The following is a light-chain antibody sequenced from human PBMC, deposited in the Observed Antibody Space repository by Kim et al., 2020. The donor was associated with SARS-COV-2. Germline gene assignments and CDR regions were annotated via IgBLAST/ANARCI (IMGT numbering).Light chain of an antibody. J-gene: IGKJ4*01. CDR2: AAS. Sequence: IQLTQSPSSLSASVGDRVTITCRASQDISSYLAWYQQKPGKAPKLLIYAASTLQSGVTSRFSGSGSGTDFTLTISSLQPEDFATYYCQQLNSYPLTFGGGTKVDIK. CDR1: QDISSY. V-gene: IGKV1-9*01. CDR3: QQLNSYPLT.